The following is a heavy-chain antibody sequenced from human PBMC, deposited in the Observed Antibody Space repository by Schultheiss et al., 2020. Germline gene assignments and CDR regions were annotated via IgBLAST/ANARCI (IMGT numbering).Heavy chain of an antibody. D-gene: IGHD4-17*01. V-gene: IGHV3-23*01. CDR2: ISGSGGST. J-gene: IGHJ4*02. CDR3: AKENNYGDYVGGYYFDY. Sequence: GGSLRLSCAASGFTFSSYAMSWVRQAPGKGLEWVSAISGSGGSTYYADSVKGRFTISRDNSKNTLYLQMNSLRAEDTAVYYCAKENNYGDYVGGYYFDYWGQGTLVTVSS. CDR1: GFTFSSYA.